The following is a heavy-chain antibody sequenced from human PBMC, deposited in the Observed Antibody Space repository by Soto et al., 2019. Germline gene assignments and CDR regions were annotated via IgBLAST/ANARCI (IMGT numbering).Heavy chain of an antibody. CDR3: ASAGSGYDH. D-gene: IGHD5-12*01. V-gene: IGHV3-64*01. CDR1: GFIFSSYA. CDR2: INPNGDRT. J-gene: IGHJ5*02. Sequence: EVHLVESGGGLVQPGGSLRLSCAASGFIFSSYAMHWVRQAPGKGLEYVSAINPNGDRTYYANSVKGRFTISRDNSNSTLYLQMGSLRAEDMAVYYCASAGSGYDHWGQGTLITVSS.